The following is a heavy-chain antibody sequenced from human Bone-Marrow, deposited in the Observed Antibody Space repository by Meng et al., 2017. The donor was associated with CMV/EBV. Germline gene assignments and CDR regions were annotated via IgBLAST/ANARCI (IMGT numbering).Heavy chain of an antibody. CDR2: IYYSGST. V-gene: IGHV4-59*01. CDR3: ARVATIFGVVINGYFDY. CDR1: GGSISSYY. Sequence: GGSISSYYWGWIRQTPGKGLEWIGYIYYSGSTNYNPSLKSRVTISVDTSKNQFSLKLSSVTAADTAVYYCARVATIFGVVINGYFDYWGQGTLVTVSS. D-gene: IGHD3-3*01. J-gene: IGHJ4*02.